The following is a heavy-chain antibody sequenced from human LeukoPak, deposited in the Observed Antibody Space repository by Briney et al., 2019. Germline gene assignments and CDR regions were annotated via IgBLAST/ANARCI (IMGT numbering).Heavy chain of an antibody. V-gene: IGHV1-46*01. Sequence: ASVKVSCKASGYTFTSYGISWVRQAPGQGLEWMGIINPSGGSTSYAQKFQGRVTMTRDTSTSTVYMELSSLRSEDTAVYYCARRDSSGYYFKDMDYWGQGTLVTVSS. D-gene: IGHD3-22*01. J-gene: IGHJ4*02. CDR1: GYTFTSYG. CDR3: ARRDSSGYYFKDMDY. CDR2: INPSGGST.